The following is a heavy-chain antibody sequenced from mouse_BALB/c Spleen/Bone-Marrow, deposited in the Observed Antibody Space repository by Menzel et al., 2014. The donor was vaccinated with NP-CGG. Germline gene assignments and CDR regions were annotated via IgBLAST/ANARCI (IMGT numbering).Heavy chain of an antibody. D-gene: IGHD4-1*01. Sequence: QVQLQQSGPELVRPGVLVKISCKGSGYTFTDYAMHWVKQSHAKSLEWIGVISTYSGNTNYNQKFKGKATMTVDESSSTAYMELARFTSEDSDIYYCARSGTGTGYFVYWGQGTSLTVSS. CDR1: GYTFTDYA. J-gene: IGHJ2*02. CDR2: ISTYSGNT. V-gene: IGHV1-67*01. CDR3: ARSGTGTGYFVY.